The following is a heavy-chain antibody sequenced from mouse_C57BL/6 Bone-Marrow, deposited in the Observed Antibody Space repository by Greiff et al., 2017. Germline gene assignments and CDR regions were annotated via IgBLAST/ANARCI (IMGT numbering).Heavy chain of an antibody. Sequence: QVQLQQSGAELVRPGTSVKVSCTASGYAFTNYLIEWVKQRPGQGLEWIGVINPGSGGTNYNEKFKGKATLTADKSSSTAYLQLSSLTSEDSAVYFCARPYDYLCAKDYWGQGTSVTVAS. D-gene: IGHD2-4*01. CDR1: GYAFTNYL. J-gene: IGHJ4*01. CDR2: INPGSGGT. CDR3: ARPYDYLCAKDY. V-gene: IGHV1-54*01.